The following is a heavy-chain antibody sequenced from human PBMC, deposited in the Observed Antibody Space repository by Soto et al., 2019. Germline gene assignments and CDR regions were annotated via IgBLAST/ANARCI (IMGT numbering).Heavy chain of an antibody. CDR1: GFIVSDTY. CDR3: ASEPRYCRGGSCSITGDAYDI. Sequence: EVQLVESGGGLVQPGGSLRLSCTASGFIVSDTYVNWVRQAPGKVLEWVPVISNRGVTHYSAYVMGRLSLSRDISHNTLHLQMTDLRVEATAVYFCASEPRYCRGGSCSITGDAYDIWGQGTMVSVSS. J-gene: IGHJ3*02. CDR2: ISNRGVT. V-gene: IGHV3-66*01. D-gene: IGHD2-15*01.